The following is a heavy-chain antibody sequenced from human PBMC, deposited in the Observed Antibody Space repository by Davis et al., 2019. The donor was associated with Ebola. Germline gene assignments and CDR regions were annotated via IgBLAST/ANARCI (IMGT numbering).Heavy chain of an antibody. V-gene: IGHV3-23*01. D-gene: IGHD3-10*01. Sequence: GGSLRLSCAASGFTFSSYAMSWVRQPPGKGLEWVSAITGSGSLTGYADSVKGRFTISRDNSKNTLNMQMNSLRAEDTAVYYCARDRVVQGVGWFDPWGQGTLVSVSS. CDR1: GFTFSSYA. CDR2: ITGSGSLT. CDR3: ARDRVVQGVGWFDP. J-gene: IGHJ5*02.